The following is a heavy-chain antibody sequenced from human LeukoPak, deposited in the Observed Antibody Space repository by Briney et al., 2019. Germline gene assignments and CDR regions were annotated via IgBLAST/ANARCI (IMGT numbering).Heavy chain of an antibody. J-gene: IGHJ4*02. CDR3: ARDGRVTMVRGVIDY. D-gene: IGHD3-10*01. Sequence: KPSETLSLTCTVSGGSISSSSYYWGWICQPPGKGLEWIGSIYYSGSTYYNPSLKSRVTISVDTSKNQFSLKLSSVTAADTAVYYCARDGRVTMVRGVIDYWGQGTLVTVSS. V-gene: IGHV4-39*02. CDR1: GGSISSSSYY. CDR2: IYYSGST.